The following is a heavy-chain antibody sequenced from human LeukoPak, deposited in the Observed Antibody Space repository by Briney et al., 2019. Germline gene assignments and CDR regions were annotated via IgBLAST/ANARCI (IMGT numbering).Heavy chain of an antibody. D-gene: IGHD3-22*01. CDR1: GFTFSNYW. CDR2: IKEDGGNK. CDR3: ARDLAASTYHFDSSGLLDS. V-gene: IGHV3-7*01. Sequence: PGGSLRLSCSASGFTFSNYWMSWVRQAPGKGLEWVANIKEDGGNKYYVDSVTGRFTISRDNANNLLYLQMNSLRAKDTAVYYCARDLAASTYHFDSSGLLDSRGQGTLVTVSS. J-gene: IGHJ4*02.